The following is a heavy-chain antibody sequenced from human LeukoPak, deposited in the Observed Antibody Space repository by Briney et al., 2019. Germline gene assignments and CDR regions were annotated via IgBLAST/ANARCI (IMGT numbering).Heavy chain of an antibody. Sequence: GGSLRLSCAASGLTFSSYSMNWVRQAPGKGLEWVSSISSSSSYIYYADSVKGRFTISRDNAKNSLYPQMNGPRAEDTAVYYCARVGGDYCSGGSCYHWGQGTLVTVSS. J-gene: IGHJ5*02. D-gene: IGHD2-15*01. CDR1: GLTFSSYS. V-gene: IGHV3-21*01. CDR2: ISSSSSYI. CDR3: ARVGGDYCSGGSCYH.